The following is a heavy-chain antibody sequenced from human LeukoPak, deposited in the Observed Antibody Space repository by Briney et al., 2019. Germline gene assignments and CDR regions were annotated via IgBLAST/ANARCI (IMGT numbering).Heavy chain of an antibody. CDR1: GFTSSSYA. D-gene: IGHD2-2*01. Sequence: GGSLRLSCAGSGFTSSSYAMSWVRQAPGKGLEWVSAISGSGGSTYYADSVKGRFTISRDNSKNTLYLQMNSLRAEDTAVYYCAKDRVAMIGYYFDFWGQGTLVTVSS. CDR2: ISGSGGST. J-gene: IGHJ4*02. CDR3: AKDRVAMIGYYFDF. V-gene: IGHV3-23*01.